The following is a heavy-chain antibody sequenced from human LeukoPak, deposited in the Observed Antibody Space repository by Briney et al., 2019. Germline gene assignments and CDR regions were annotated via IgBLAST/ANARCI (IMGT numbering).Heavy chain of an antibody. CDR1: GGSISSYY. V-gene: IGHV4-59*01. Sequence: TSETLSLTCTVSGGSISSYYWSWIRQPPGKGLEWIGYIYYSGSTNYNPSLKSRVTISVDTSKNQFSLKLSSVTAADTAVYYCARGGGLGYCSSTSCPYFDYWGQGTLVTVSS. J-gene: IGHJ4*02. D-gene: IGHD2-2*01. CDR3: ARGGGLGYCSSTSCPYFDY. CDR2: IYYSGST.